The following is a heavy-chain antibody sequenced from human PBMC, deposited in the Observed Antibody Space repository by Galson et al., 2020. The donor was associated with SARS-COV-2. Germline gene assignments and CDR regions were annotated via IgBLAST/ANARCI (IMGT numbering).Heavy chain of an antibody. Sequence: SETLSLTCTVSGYSVSTTNYWGWVRQPPGRGLEWIGSVYPSGTTYYNPSLKSRVTISVDTSKNQFSLRLDSMTAADTAHYYCARQGVNMIVLVTVPGWYFDLWGRGTLVTVSS. D-gene: IGHD3-22*01. J-gene: IGHJ2*01. V-gene: IGHV4-38-2*02. CDR3: ARQGVNMIVLVTVPGWYFDL. CDR1: GYSVSTTNY. CDR2: VYPSGTT.